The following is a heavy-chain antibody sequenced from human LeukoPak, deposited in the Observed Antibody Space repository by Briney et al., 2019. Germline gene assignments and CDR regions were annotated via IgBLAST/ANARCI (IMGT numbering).Heavy chain of an antibody. CDR3: ARVKDYGDYGFDY. V-gene: IGHV3-53*01. CDR1: GFTYSRNY. J-gene: IGHJ4*02. D-gene: IGHD4-17*01. CDR2: IYSGGST. Sequence: PGGSLRLSCAASGFTYSRNYMSGVRQAPGKGLEWVSVIYSGGSTYYADSVKGRFTISRDNSKNTLYLQMNSLRAEDTAVYYCARVKDYGDYGFDYWGQGTLVTVSS.